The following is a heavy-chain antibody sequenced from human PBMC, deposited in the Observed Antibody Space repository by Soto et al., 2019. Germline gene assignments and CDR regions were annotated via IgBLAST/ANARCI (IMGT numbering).Heavy chain of an antibody. D-gene: IGHD4-17*01. J-gene: IGHJ5*02. CDR3: SRDDNGDNASAFDA. CDR1: WGSISNYY. V-gene: IGHV4-4*07. CDR2: IYTSGNT. Sequence: SETLSRTCTVSWGSISNYYWSWIRQPAWKGLEWVGRIYTSGNTNYNPSLKGRVTMSVDMSKNQFSLKLSSVAAADTAVYYCSRDDNGDNASAFDAWAQGTMVTLSS.